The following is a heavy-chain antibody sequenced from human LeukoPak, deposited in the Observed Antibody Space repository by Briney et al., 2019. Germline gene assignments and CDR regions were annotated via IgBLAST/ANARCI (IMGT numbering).Heavy chain of an antibody. CDR3: ASGEGIAAAGTFDY. V-gene: IGHV4-59*12. CDR2: IYYTGTT. D-gene: IGHD6-13*01. J-gene: IGHJ4*02. Sequence: SETLSLTCTVSGGSISGTYYWSWIRQPPGKGLEWIGYIYYTGTTDSNPSLKSRVTMSVDTSKNQFSLKLSSVTAADTAVYYCASGEGIAAAGTFDYWGQGTLVTVSS. CDR1: GGSISGTYY.